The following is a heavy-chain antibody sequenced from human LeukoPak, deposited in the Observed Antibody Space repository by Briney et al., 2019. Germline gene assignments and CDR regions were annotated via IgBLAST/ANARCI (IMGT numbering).Heavy chain of an antibody. CDR2: IYTSGST. Sequence: SETLSHTCTVSGGSISSGRYYWRWIRQPAGKGLEWIGRIYTSGSTNYNPSLKSRVTISVDTSKNQFSLQLSRMRPSDTAPEGRARALKVQGTDWCDPSGQGTLVTVSS. CDR1: GGSISSGRYY. CDR3: ARALKVQGTDWCDP. J-gene: IGHJ5*02. V-gene: IGHV4-61*02. D-gene: IGHD2-8*01.